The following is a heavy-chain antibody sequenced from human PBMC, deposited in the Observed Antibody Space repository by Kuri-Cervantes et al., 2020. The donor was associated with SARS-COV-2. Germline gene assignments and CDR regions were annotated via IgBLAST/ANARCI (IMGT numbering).Heavy chain of an antibody. CDR1: GFTFSNAW. D-gene: IGHD2-2*01. CDR2: IKSKTDGGTT. CDR3: TTEEIVVVPAARIGDYYYYYYGMDV. V-gene: IGHV3-15*07. Sequence: GESLKISCAASGFTFSNAWMNWVRQVPRKGLEWVGRIKSKTDGGTTDYAAPVKGRFTISRDDSKNTLYLQMNSLKTEDTAVYYCTTEEIVVVPAARIGDYYYYYYGMDVWGQGTTVTVSS. J-gene: IGHJ6*02.